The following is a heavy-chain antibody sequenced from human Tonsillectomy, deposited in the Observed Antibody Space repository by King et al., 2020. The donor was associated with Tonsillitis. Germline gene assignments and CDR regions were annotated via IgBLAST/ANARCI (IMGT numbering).Heavy chain of an antibody. J-gene: IGHJ6*03. V-gene: IGHV3-11*05. CDR2: ISSSSSYT. CDR3: ARDNTRDYYYMDV. CDR1: GFTFSDYY. Sequence: QLVQSGGGLVKPGGSLRLSCAASGFTFSDYYMSWIRQAPGKGLEWVSYISSSSSYTNYADSVKGRFTISRDNAKNSLYLQMNSLRAEDTAVYYCARDNTRDYYYMDVWGKGTTVTVSS.